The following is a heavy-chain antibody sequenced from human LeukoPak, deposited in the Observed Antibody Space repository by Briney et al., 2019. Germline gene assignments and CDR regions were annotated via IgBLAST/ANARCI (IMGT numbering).Heavy chain of an antibody. Sequence: PSETLSLTCGVSGASISSSNWWSWVRQPPGKGLEWIGEIYHGGSTNYNPSLKSRVTISVDKSKNQFSLRLSFVTAADSAVYYCARVTYYYGSGTWNAFDYWGQGTLVTVYS. CDR2: IYHGGST. CDR1: GASISSSNW. V-gene: IGHV4/OR15-8*01. J-gene: IGHJ4*02. CDR3: ARVTYYYGSGTWNAFDY. D-gene: IGHD3-10*01.